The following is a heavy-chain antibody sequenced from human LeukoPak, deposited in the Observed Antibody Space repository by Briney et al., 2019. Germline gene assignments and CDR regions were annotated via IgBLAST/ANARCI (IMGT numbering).Heavy chain of an antibody. V-gene: IGHV1-2*02. CDR3: ARVGRVPYIAEYNWLDP. CDR1: GYTFTGYY. D-gene: IGHD6-13*01. J-gene: IGHJ5*02. CDR2: INPNTGGT. Sequence: ASVKVSCKASGYTFTGYYMHWVRQAPGQGLEWMGWINPNTGGTSYAQKFQGRVTMTRDTSISTAYMELSGLTSDDTAVYYCARVGRVPYIAEYNWLDPWGQGTLVTVSS.